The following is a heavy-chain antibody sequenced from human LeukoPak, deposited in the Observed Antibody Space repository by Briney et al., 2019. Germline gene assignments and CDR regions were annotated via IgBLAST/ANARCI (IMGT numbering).Heavy chain of an antibody. CDR3: ARVGDYYDSSGYYGAFDI. CDR2: INGVGRNI. Sequence: PGGSLRLSCVASGFTFSSYWMHWVRQDPRKGLVWVSRINGVGRNINYADSVRGRFTISRDNSKNTLYLQMNSLRAEDTAVYYCARVGDYYDSSGYYGAFDIWGQGTMVTVSS. CDR1: GFTFSSYW. V-gene: IGHV3-74*01. D-gene: IGHD3-22*01. J-gene: IGHJ3*02.